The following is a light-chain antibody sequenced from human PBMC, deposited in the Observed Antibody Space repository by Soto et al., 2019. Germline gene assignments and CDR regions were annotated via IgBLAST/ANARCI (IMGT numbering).Light chain of an antibody. CDR2: WAS. Sequence: DIVMTQSPDSLSVSLGERATINCKSSQSGLSSSNNKNYLAWYQQKPGQPPKVVIYWASTRGSGVPDRFSGSGSGTDFTLTISSLQAEDVAVYYCQHYYSSPLTFGGGTKVEIQ. CDR1: QSGLSSSNNKNY. V-gene: IGKV4-1*01. J-gene: IGKJ4*01. CDR3: QHYYSSPLT.